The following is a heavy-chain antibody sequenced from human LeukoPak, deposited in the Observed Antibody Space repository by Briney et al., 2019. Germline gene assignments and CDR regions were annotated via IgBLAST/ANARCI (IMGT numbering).Heavy chain of an antibody. CDR1: GASMTSYY. CDR2: MNFGERT. CDR3: ARIPGDRPDD. J-gene: IGHJ4*02. D-gene: IGHD7-27*01. Sequence: PSETLSLTCTVSGASMTSYYWTWIRQPPGKGLEWVGYMNFGERTNYNPSLKSRATISIGTSKKQVSLNLKSVTAADTDVYYCARIPGDRPDDWGQGTLVTVS. V-gene: IGHV4-59*01.